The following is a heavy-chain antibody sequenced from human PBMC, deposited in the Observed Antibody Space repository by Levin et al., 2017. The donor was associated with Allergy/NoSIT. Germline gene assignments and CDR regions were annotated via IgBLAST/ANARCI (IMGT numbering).Heavy chain of an antibody. D-gene: IGHD6-19*01. Sequence: GESLKISCAASGLTFSTSVMHWVRQAPGKGLEWVAAISNDGGREHYADSVKGRFTISRDNSKNTVFLQMNSLTIEDTAVYYCAKEGYSSGRCGAVNIWGQGTTVIVSS. CDR2: ISNDGGRE. J-gene: IGHJ3*02. V-gene: IGHV3-30-3*01. CDR1: GLTFSTSV. CDR3: AKEGYSSGRCGAVNI.